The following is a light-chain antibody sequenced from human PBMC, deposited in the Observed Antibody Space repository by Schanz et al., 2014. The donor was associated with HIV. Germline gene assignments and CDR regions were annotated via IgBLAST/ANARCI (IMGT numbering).Light chain of an antibody. CDR2: DVS. Sequence: QSALTQPASLSGSPGQSITISCTGTSSDVGGYNYVSWYQQHPGKAPKLMIYDVSNRPSGVSGRFSGSKSGNTASLTISGLQAEDEADYYCSSYAGSNNFWVFGGGTKLTVL. CDR1: SSDVGGYNY. J-gene: IGLJ3*02. V-gene: IGLV2-14*03. CDR3: SSYAGSNNFWV.